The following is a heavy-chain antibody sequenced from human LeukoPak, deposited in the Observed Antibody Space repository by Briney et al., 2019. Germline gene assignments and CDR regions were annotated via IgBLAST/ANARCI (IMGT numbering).Heavy chain of an antibody. V-gene: IGHV1-69*05. D-gene: IGHD1-26*01. CDR3: ARVGRSRGSLPNSYYYMDV. Sequence: PGSSVKVSCKASGDIFNSYSISWVRQAPGQGLEWMGGIIPIFGSANYAQKFQGRVTITTDQSTSTAYMELSSLSSEDTAVYYCARVGRSRGSLPNSYYYMDVWGKGTRSPSP. CDR1: GDIFNSYS. CDR2: IIPIFGSA. J-gene: IGHJ6*03.